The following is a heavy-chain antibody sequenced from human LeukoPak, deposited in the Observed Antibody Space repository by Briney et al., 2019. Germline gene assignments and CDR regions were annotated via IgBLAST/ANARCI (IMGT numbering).Heavy chain of an antibody. CDR2: IYSGGST. CDR1: GFTVSSNY. D-gene: IGHD3-10*01. V-gene: IGHV3-66*01. CDR3: ARVGQSVLLWFGELDY. Sequence: GSLRLSCAASGFTVSSNYMSWVRQAPGKGLEWVSVIYSGGSTYYADSVKGRFTISKDNSKNTLYLQMNSLRAEDTAVYYCARVGQSVLLWFGELDYWGQGTLVTVSS. J-gene: IGHJ4*02.